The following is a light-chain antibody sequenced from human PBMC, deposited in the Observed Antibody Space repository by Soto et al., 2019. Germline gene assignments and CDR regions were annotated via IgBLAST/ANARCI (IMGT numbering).Light chain of an antibody. V-gene: IGLV2-14*01. J-gene: IGLJ1*01. CDR2: DVS. CDR1: SSDVGDYNY. Sequence: QSALTQPASVSGSPGQSITISCTGTSSDVGDYNYVSWYQQHPDKAPKVMIYDVSTRPSGVSNRFSGSKSGNTASLTISGLQAEDEADYYCNSYTTSGNYVFGTWTKLTVL. CDR3: NSYTTSGNYV.